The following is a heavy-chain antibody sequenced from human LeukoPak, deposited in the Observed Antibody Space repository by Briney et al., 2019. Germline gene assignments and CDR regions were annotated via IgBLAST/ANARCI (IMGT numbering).Heavy chain of an antibody. J-gene: IGHJ5*02. CDR3: ASHMLPVYYSFDP. V-gene: IGHV4-39*01. CDR1: GGSISSSSYY. D-gene: IGHD3-9*01. Sequence: RPSETLSLTCTVSGGSISSSSYYWGWIRQPPGKGLEWIGSIYYSGSTYYNPSLKSRVTISVDTSKNQFSLKLSSVTAADTAVYSCASHMLPVYYSFDPGGQGTLVTVSS. CDR2: IYYSGST.